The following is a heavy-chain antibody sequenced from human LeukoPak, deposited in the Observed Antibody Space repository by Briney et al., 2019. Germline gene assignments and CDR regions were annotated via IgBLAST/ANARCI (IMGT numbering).Heavy chain of an antibody. V-gene: IGHV3-21*01. CDR2: ISSSASYI. CDR1: GFTFSSYT. Sequence: PGGSLRLSCAASGFTFSSYTMNWVRQAPGKGLEWLSSISSSASYIYYEDSVKGRFTISRDNAKNSLYLQMNSLTAGDTAVYDCARDGDNYGIYWGQGPLVTVSS. D-gene: IGHD3-10*01. J-gene: IGHJ4*02. CDR3: ARDGDNYGIY.